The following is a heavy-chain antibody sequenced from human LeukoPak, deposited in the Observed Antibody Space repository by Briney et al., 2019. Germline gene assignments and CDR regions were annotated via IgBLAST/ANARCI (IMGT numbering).Heavy chain of an antibody. D-gene: IGHD1-7*01. CDR1: GGSISSYY. V-gene: IGHV4-59*08. J-gene: IGHJ6*02. CDR2: IYYSGST. Sequence: TSETLSLTCTVSGGSISSYYWSWIRQPPGKGLEWIGYIYYSGSTNYNPSLKSRVTISVDTSKNQFSLKLSSVTAADTAVYYCARRRTGTTWRDYYYYGMDVWGQGTTVTVSS. CDR3: ARRRTGTTWRDYYYYGMDV.